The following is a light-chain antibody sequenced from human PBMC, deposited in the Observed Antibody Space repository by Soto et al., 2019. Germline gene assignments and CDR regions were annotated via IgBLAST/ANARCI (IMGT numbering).Light chain of an antibody. Sequence: DIQMTQSTSTLSASVGDRVTITCRASQIISGWLAWYKQKPGEAPKLLVYKTSTLQSGVPSRFGGSGSGTEFTITISGLLPDDFATYYCQHYTRSFQTFGQGTKVDIK. CDR2: KTS. CDR1: QIISGW. J-gene: IGKJ1*01. V-gene: IGKV1-5*03. CDR3: QHYTRSFQT.